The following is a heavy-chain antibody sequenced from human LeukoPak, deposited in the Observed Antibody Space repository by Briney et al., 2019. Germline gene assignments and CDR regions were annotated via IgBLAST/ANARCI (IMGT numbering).Heavy chain of an antibody. J-gene: IGHJ5*02. D-gene: IGHD3-9*01. CDR2: INAGNGNT. Sequence: ASVKVSCKASGYTFTSYIMHWVRQAPGQRLEWMGWINAGNGNTKYSQKFQGRVTITRDTSASTAYMELSSLRSEDTAVNYCARGVGARPTGNWFDPWGQGTLVTVSS. CDR1: GYTFTSYI. V-gene: IGHV1-3*01. CDR3: ARGVGARPTGNWFDP.